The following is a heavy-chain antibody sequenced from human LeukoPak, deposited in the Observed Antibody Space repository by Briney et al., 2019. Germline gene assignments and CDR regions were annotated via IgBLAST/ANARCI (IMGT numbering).Heavy chain of an antibody. J-gene: IGHJ4*02. D-gene: IGHD1-26*01. CDR2: INHSGST. Sequence: GSLRLSCEASGFTFSAYAMTWVRQAPGKGLEWIGEINHSGSTDYNPSLKSRVTISIDTSKNQFSLKLSSVTAADMAVYYCATGGRWELLDYWGQGTLVTVSS. V-gene: IGHV4-34*01. CDR3: ATGGRWELLDY. CDR1: GFTFSAYA.